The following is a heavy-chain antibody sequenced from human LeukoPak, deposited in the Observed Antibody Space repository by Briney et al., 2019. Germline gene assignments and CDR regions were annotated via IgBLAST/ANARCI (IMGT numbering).Heavy chain of an antibody. CDR1: GFTFEHYG. V-gene: IGHV3-23*01. CDR3: ASVVVTIIADY. CDR2: ISGSGGST. D-gene: IGHD2-15*01. J-gene: IGHJ4*02. Sequence: GGSLRLSCAASGFTFEHYGMSWVRQAPGKGLEWVSAISGSGGSTYYADSVKGRFTISRDNSKNTLYLQMNSLRAEDTAVYYCASVVVTIIADYWGQGTLVTVSS.